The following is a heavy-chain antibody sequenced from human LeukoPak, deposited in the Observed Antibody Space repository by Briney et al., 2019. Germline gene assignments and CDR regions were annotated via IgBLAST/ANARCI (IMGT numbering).Heavy chain of an antibody. Sequence: GGSLRLSCAASGFTFTNHAMNWVRQAPGKGLEWVSIISGGVFSGSATVTYYADSVKGRFTISRDNAKNSLYLQMNSLRAEDTAVYYCARERDDYYFDYWGQGTLVTVAS. D-gene: IGHD3-3*01. CDR2: ISGGVFSGSATVT. J-gene: IGHJ4*02. V-gene: IGHV3-21*01. CDR1: GFTFTNHA. CDR3: ARERDDYYFDY.